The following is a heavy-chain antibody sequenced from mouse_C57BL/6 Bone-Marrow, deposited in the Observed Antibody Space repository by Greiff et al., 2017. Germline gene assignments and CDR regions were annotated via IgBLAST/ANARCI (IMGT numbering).Heavy chain of an antibody. J-gene: IGHJ1*03. CDR3: VRSQYDGSSLYWYFDV. Sequence: EVMLVESGGGLVQPKGSLKLSCAASGFSFNTYAMNWVRQAPGKGLAWVARIRSKSNNYATYYADSVKDRFTISRDDSESMLYLQMNNLKTEDTAMYYCVRSQYDGSSLYWYFDVWGTGTTVTVSS. CDR1: GFSFNTYA. CDR2: IRSKSNNYAT. V-gene: IGHV10-1*01. D-gene: IGHD1-1*01.